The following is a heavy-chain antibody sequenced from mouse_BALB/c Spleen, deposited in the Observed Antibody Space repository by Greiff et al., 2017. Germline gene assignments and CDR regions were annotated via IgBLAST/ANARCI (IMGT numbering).Heavy chain of an antibody. CDR2: ISSGGSYT. J-gene: IGHJ4*01. Sequence: EVQLVESGGGLVKPGGSLKLSCAASGFTFSSYTMSWVRQTPGKRLEWVATISSGGSYTCYPDSVKGRFTISRDNAKNTLYLQMSSLTSEDTAMYYCTRGGYGSSSYAMDYWGQGTSVTVSS. CDR3: TRGGYGSSSYAMDY. D-gene: IGHD1-1*01. V-gene: IGHV5-6-4*01. CDR1: GFTFSSYT.